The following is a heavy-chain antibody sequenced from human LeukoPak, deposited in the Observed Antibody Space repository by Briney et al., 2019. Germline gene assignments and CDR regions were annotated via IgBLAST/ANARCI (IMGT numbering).Heavy chain of an antibody. Sequence: ASVKVSCKASGYTFTRYYMHWVGRAPGQGLEWMGIISPSGDTTSYAQKFRGRVTMTRDTSTRTVYLDLSSLRSEDTAVYYCARGRDYYAVSGYHNWCDAWGQGTLVTVSS. CDR2: ISPSGDTT. D-gene: IGHD3-22*01. CDR1: GYTFTRYY. V-gene: IGHV1-46*01. CDR3: ARGRDYYAVSGYHNWCDA. J-gene: IGHJ5*02.